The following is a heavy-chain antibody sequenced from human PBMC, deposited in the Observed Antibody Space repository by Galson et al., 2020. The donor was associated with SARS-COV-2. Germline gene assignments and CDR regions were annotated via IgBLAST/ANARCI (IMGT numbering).Heavy chain of an antibody. CDR3: ARAGPRIAAVGHNWFDP. Sequence: ASVKVSCKASGYTFTGYYMHWVRQAPGQGLEWMGWINPNSGGTNYAQKFQGRVTMTRDTSISTAYMELSRLRSDDTAVYYCARAGPRIAAVGHNWFDPWGQGTLVTVSS. CDR2: INPNSGGT. J-gene: IGHJ5*02. V-gene: IGHV1-2*02. CDR1: GYTFTGYY. D-gene: IGHD6-13*01.